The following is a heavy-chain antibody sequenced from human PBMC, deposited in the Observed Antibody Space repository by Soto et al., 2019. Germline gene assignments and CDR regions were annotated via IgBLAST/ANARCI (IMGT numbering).Heavy chain of an antibody. CDR1: GGSISSGGYY. CDR2: IYYSGST. J-gene: IGHJ6*02. D-gene: IGHD6-13*01. Sequence: SETLSLTCTVSGGSISSGGYYWSWIRQHPGKGLEWIGYIYYSGSTNYNPSLKSRVTISVDTSKNQFSLKLSSVTAADTAVYYCARVSLESSSWSRHYYYYYGMDVWGQGTTVTVSS. V-gene: IGHV4-61*08. CDR3: ARVSLESSSWSRHYYYYYGMDV.